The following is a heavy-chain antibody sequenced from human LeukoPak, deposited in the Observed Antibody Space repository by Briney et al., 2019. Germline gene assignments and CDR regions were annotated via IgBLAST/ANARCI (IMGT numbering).Heavy chain of an antibody. Sequence: GGSLRLSCAASGFTVSSNYMSWVRQAPGKGLEWVSVIYSGGSTYYADSVKGRFTISRDNSKNTLYLQMNSLRAEDTAVYYCASISYGYYFDYWGQGTLVTVS. J-gene: IGHJ4*02. CDR2: IYSGGST. V-gene: IGHV3-53*01. D-gene: IGHD5-18*01. CDR3: ASISYGYYFDY. CDR1: GFTVSSNY.